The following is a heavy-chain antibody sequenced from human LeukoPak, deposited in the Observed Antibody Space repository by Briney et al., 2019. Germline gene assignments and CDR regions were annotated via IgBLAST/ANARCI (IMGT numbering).Heavy chain of an antibody. D-gene: IGHD2-2*01. J-gene: IGHJ3*02. V-gene: IGHV3-30-3*01. CDR2: ISYDGGNK. Sequence: GGSLRLSCAASGFTFSSYAMHWVRQAPGKGLEWVAVISYDGGNKYYADSVKGRFTISRDNSKNTLYLQMNSLRAEDTAVYYCARRSTSWTGGVDAFDIWGQGTMVTVSS. CDR1: GFTFSSYA. CDR3: ARRSTSWTGGVDAFDI.